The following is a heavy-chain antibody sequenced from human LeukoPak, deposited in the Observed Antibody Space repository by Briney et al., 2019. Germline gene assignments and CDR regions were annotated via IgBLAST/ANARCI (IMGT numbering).Heavy chain of an antibody. V-gene: IGHV3-33*01. CDR3: ASGYYYDSSGYYYPLYFDY. D-gene: IGHD3-22*01. Sequence: GRSLRLSCAASGFTFSSYGMHWVRQAPGKGLERVAVIWYDGSNKYYADSVKGRFTISRDNSKNTLYLQMNSLRAEDTAVYYCASGYYYDSSGYYYPLYFDYWGQGTLVTVSS. CDR1: GFTFSSYG. CDR2: IWYDGSNK. J-gene: IGHJ4*02.